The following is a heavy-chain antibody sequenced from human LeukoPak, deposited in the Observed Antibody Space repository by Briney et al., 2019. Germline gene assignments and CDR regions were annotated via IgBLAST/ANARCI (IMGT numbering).Heavy chain of an antibody. Sequence: ASVKVSCKASGGTFSGYAISWVRQAPGQGLEWMGGIIPIFGTANYAQKFQGRVTITADESTSTAYMELSSLRSEDTAVYYCARGGYSSTQLEEYDYWGQGTLVTVSS. CDR1: GGTFSGYA. D-gene: IGHD6-13*01. CDR2: IIPIFGTA. CDR3: ARGGYSSTQLEEYDY. J-gene: IGHJ4*02. V-gene: IGHV1-69*13.